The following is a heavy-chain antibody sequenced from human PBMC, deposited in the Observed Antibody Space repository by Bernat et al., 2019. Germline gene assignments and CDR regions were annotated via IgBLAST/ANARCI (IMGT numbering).Heavy chain of an antibody. Sequence: QVQLQESGPGLVKPSETLSLTCTVSGGSISGYYWSWIRRPPGKGLEWIGYMSYSGSTNYNPSLKSRVTISVDTSNNQFSLKLSSVTAADTAVYHCARSYYGGNSVCFDPWGQGTLVTVSS. CDR3: ARSYYGGNSVCFDP. D-gene: IGHD4-23*01. J-gene: IGHJ5*02. V-gene: IGHV4-59*01. CDR1: GGSISGYY. CDR2: MSYSGST.